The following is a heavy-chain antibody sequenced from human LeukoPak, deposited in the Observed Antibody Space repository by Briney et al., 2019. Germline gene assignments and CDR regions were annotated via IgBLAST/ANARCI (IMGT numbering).Heavy chain of an antibody. J-gene: IGHJ3*02. CDR3: VRLDAFDI. V-gene: IGHV3-11*03. Sequence: GRFTISRDNAKNSLYLQMNSLRAEDTAVYYCVRLDAFDIWGQGTMVTVSS.